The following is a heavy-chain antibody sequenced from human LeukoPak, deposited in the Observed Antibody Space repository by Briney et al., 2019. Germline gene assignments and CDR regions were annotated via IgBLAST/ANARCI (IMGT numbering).Heavy chain of an antibody. CDR2: IYYSGST. CDR3: AREAQESVSTSSSWYVDI. CDR1: GGSISSYY. D-gene: IGHD6-13*01. J-gene: IGHJ3*02. Sequence: PSETLSLTCTVSGGSISSYYWSWIRQPPGKGLEWIGYIYYSGSTNYNPSLKSRVTISVDTSKNQFSLKLSSVTAADTAVYYCAREAQESVSTSSSWYVDIWGQGTMVTVSS. V-gene: IGHV4-59*01.